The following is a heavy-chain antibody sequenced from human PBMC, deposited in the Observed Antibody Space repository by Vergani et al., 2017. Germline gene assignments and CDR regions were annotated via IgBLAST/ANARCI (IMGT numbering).Heavy chain of an antibody. CDR1: GGSISSGGYY. J-gene: IGHJ6*03. V-gene: IGHV4-31*03. CDR2: IYYSGST. Sequence: QVQLQESGPGLVKPSQTLSLTCPVSGGSISSGGYYWSWIRQPPGKGLEWIGYIYYSGSTYYNPSLKSRVTISVDTSKNQFSLKLSSVTAADTAVYYCARGLRFLDYLTSDYMDVWGKGTTVTVSS. CDR3: ARGLRFLDYLTSDYMDV. D-gene: IGHD3-3*01.